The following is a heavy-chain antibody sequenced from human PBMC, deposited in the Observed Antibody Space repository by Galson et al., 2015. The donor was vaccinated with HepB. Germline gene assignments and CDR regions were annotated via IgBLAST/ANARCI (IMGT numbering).Heavy chain of an antibody. Sequence: SVKVSCKASGYTFTGYYMHWVRQAPGQGLEWMGRINPNSGGTNYAQKFQGRVTMTRDTSISTAYMELSRPRSDDTAVYYCARKIRDGYNFDYWGQGTLVTVSS. CDR1: GYTFTGYY. V-gene: IGHV1-2*06. CDR3: ARKIRDGYNFDY. CDR2: INPNSGGT. J-gene: IGHJ4*02. D-gene: IGHD5-24*01.